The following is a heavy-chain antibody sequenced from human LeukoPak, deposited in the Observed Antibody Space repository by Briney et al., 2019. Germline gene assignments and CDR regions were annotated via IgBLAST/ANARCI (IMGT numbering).Heavy chain of an antibody. CDR3: ARTHDFWSARKGDYFDP. CDR2: ISGYNGNT. D-gene: IGHD3-3*01. V-gene: IGHV1-18*01. CDR1: GYTFGSYY. Sequence: ASVKVSCKASGYTFGSYYISWVRQAPGQGLEWMGWISGYNGNTNYAQRFQDRITMTVGKSTTTVYMELKSLRSDGTAVYYCARTHDFWSARKGDYFDPWGQGTLVTVSS. J-gene: IGHJ4*02.